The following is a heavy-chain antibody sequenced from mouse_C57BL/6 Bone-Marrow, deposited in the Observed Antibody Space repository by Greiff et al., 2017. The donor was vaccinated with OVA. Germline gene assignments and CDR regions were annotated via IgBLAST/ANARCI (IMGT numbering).Heavy chain of an antibody. CDR1: GFTFSDYG. J-gene: IGHJ4*01. CDR2: ISSGSSTI. D-gene: IGHD2-5*01. Sequence: EVNLVESGGGLVKPGGSLKLSCAASGFTFSDYGMHWVRQAPEKGLEWVAYISSGSSTIYSADTVKGRFTISRDNAKNTLCLQMTSLRSEDTAMYYCARRSNYLYYAMDYWGQGTSVTVSS. V-gene: IGHV5-17*01. CDR3: ARRSNYLYYAMDY.